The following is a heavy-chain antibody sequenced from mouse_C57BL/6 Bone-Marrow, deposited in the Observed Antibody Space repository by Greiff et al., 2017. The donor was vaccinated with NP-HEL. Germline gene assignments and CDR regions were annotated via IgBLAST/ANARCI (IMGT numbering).Heavy chain of an antibody. D-gene: IGHD4-1*01. V-gene: IGHV5-17*01. Sequence: DVKLVESGGGLVKPGGSLKLSCAASGFTFSDYGMHWVRQAPEKGLEWVAYISSGSSTIYYADTVKSRFTISRDNAKNTLFLQMTSLRSEDTAMYYCAKLGRRYFDVWGTGTTVTVSS. CDR3: AKLGRRYFDV. J-gene: IGHJ1*03. CDR1: GFTFSDYG. CDR2: ISSGSSTI.